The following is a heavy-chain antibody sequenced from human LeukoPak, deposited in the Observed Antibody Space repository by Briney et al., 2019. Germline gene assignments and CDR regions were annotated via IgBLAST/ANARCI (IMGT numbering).Heavy chain of an antibody. V-gene: IGHV3-7*01. Sequence: GGSLRLSCAASGFTFSNYWMSWVRQAPGKGLEWVANIKFDGSDKFYVDSVKGRFTISRDNAKNSLYLQMNSLRAEDTAVYYCARGRNYYDSSGYWGFDYWGQGTLVTVSS. CDR3: ARGRNYYDSSGYWGFDY. CDR1: GFTFSNYW. CDR2: IKFDGSDK. D-gene: IGHD3-22*01. J-gene: IGHJ4*02.